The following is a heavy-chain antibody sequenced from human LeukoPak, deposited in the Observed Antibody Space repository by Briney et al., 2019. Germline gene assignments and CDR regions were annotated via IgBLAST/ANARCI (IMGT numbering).Heavy chain of an antibody. CDR3: ARDWNVAAACKGRFDP. CDR1: GFIFSNYW. D-gene: IGHD6-13*01. V-gene: IGHV3-7*01. CDR2: IRQDGKEI. J-gene: IGHJ5*02. Sequence: GGSLRLSCEASGFIFSNYWMSWVRQAPGEGLEWVANIRQDGKEIYYVGSVRGRFTVSRDNAKNSIYLQMNDVRAEDTAVYYCARDWNVAAACKGRFDPWGQGILVTVSS.